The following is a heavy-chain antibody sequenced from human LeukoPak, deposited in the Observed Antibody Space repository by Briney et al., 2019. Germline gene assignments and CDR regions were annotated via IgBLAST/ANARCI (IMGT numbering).Heavy chain of an antibody. CDR3: AKDAQRGFDYSNSLEY. J-gene: IGHJ4*02. D-gene: IGHD4-11*01. CDR2: IWSDKSNK. Sequence: PGGSLRLSCAASGFIFNHQAMHWVRKAPGKGLEWVAVIWSDKSNKFYADSVRGRFTISRDDSRKTVYLQMDTMTVEDTAVYYCAKDAQRGFDYSNSLEYWGQGALVTVAS. V-gene: IGHV3-33*06. CDR1: GFIFNHQA.